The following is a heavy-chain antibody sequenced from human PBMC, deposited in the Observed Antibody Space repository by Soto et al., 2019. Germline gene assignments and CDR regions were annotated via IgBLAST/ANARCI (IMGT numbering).Heavy chain of an antibody. J-gene: IGHJ5*02. D-gene: IGHD3-9*01. CDR3: ARVRGIPIFLSEFDP. Sequence: QVQLVQSGAEVMKPGASVKVSCKASGYTFTTYGISWVRQAPGQGLEWMGWISAYNGNTKYAQKFQGRVTMTTDTSTNTAYMELRSLRSDDTAVYYCARVRGIPIFLSEFDPWGQGTLVTVSS. CDR2: ISAYNGNT. V-gene: IGHV1-18*01. CDR1: GYTFTTYG.